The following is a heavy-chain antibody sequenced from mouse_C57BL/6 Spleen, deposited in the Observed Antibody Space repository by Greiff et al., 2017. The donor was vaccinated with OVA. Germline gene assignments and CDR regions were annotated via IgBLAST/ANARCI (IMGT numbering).Heavy chain of an antibody. Sequence: QVQLQQPGAELVKPGASVKLSCKASGYTFTSYWMHWVKQRPGQGLEWIGMIHPNSGSTNYNEKFKSKATLTVDKSSSTAYMQRSSLTSEDSAVYYCARRGSGQYYYAMDYWGQGTSVTVSS. CDR3: ARRGSGQYYYAMDY. D-gene: IGHD4-1*01. CDR1: GYTFTSYW. V-gene: IGHV1-64*01. CDR2: IHPNSGST. J-gene: IGHJ4*01.